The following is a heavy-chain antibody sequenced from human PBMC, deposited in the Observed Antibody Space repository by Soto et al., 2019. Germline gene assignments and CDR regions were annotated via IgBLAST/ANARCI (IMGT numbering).Heavy chain of an antibody. D-gene: IGHD2-15*01. J-gene: IGHJ6*02. CDR3: ARAGCDGGSCYTLVGLRYGMDV. Sequence: QVQLVESGGGVVQPGRSLRLSCAASGFTFSSYAMHWVRQAPGKGLEWVAVISYDGSNKYYADTVKGRFTISRENSKNTLYLQMNSLRAEDTAVYYCARAGCDGGSCYTLVGLRYGMDVWGQGTTVTVSS. V-gene: IGHV3-30-3*01. CDR1: GFTFSSYA. CDR2: ISYDGSNK.